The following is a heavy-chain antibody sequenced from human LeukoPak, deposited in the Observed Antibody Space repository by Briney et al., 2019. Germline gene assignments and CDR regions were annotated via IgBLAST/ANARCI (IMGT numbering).Heavy chain of an antibody. D-gene: IGHD3-3*01. CDR3: ARDRGDFYYDFWSGYPDY. Sequence: ASVKVSCKASGYTFTSYYMHWVRQAPGQGLEWMGIINPSGGSTSYAQKFRGRVTMTRDMSTSTVYMELSSLRSEDTAVYYCARDRGDFYYDFWSGYPDYWGQGTLVTVSS. CDR1: GYTFTSYY. CDR2: INPSGGST. J-gene: IGHJ4*02. V-gene: IGHV1-46*01.